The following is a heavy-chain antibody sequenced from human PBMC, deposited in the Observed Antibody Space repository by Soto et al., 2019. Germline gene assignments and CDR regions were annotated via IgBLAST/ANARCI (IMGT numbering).Heavy chain of an antibody. D-gene: IGHD3-22*01. J-gene: IGHJ4*01. CDR2: ISYGGTT. V-gene: IGHV3-15*01. CDR3: ATEFYSNGYNF. CDR1: GFTFSNYV. Sequence: GGSLRLSCAASGFTFSNYVMHWVRQAPGKGLEWVAVISYGGTTDYAAPVKDRFTTSRDDSKNTLYLQVNSLKTEDTAVYYCATEFYSNGYNFWGQGTLVTVSS.